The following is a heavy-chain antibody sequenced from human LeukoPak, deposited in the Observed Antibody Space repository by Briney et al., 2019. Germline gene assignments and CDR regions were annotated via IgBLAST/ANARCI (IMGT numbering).Heavy chain of an antibody. J-gene: IGHJ3*02. Sequence: KNGESLKISCKGSGYSFTSYWISWVRQMPGKGLEWMGIIYPGDSDTRYSPSFQGQVTISADKSISTAYLQWSSLKASDTAMYYCARDVGTTYYDFWSGYYKGMDAFDIWGQGTMVTVFS. CDR3: ARDVGTTYYDFWSGYYKGMDAFDI. V-gene: IGHV5-51*01. CDR1: GYSFTSYW. CDR2: IYPGDSDT. D-gene: IGHD3-3*01.